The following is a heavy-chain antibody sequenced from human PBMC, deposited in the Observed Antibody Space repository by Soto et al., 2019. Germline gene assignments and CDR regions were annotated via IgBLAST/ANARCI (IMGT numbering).Heavy chain of an antibody. V-gene: IGHV3-74*01. CDR1: GFTFSSYW. D-gene: IGHD3-22*01. CDR2: IKSDGSGT. J-gene: IGHJ4*02. CDR3: ARGDGHRYDGNGYLGRH. Sequence: EVQLVESGGGLVQPGESLTLSCAASGFTFSSYWMHWVRQAPGKGLVWVSRIKSDGSGTYYADSVKGLLTISRDNAKNTLYLQMNSLRVEATAVYFCARGDGHRYDGNGYLGRHWGQGTLVTVSS.